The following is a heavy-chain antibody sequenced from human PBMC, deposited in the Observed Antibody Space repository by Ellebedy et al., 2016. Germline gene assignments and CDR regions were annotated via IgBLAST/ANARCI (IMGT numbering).Heavy chain of an antibody. Sequence: GGSLTLSXAASAFTFSSHWMSWVRQAPGKGLEWVANIKQDGSEKYYVDSVKGRFTISRDNAKSSLYLQMNSLRAEDTAVYYCARDGYCSGGTCYSAFAEFDPWGQGALVTVSS. CDR1: AFTFSSHW. CDR2: IKQDGSEK. V-gene: IGHV3-7*01. J-gene: IGHJ5*02. CDR3: ARDGYCSGGTCYSAFAEFDP. D-gene: IGHD2-15*01.